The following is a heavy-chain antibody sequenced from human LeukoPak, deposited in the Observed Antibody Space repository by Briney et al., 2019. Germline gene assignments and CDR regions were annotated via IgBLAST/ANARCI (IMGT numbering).Heavy chain of an antibody. CDR2: IYTSGST. CDR1: SGSISSYY. V-gene: IGHV4-4*07. Sequence: SETLSLTCTVSSGSISSYYWSWIRQPAGKGLEWIGRIYTSGSTDYNSSLRSRVAMSLDTSKNQFSLKLRSVTAADTAVYYCARDWNAGSGWFLWFDPWGQGTLVTVSS. D-gene: IGHD6-19*01. J-gene: IGHJ5*02. CDR3: ARDWNAGSGWFLWFDP.